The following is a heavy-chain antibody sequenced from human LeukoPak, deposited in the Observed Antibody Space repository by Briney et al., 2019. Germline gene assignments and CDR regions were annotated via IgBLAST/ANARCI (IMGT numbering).Heavy chain of an antibody. CDR1: GYTFTNFV. Sequence: ASVKVSCKASGYTFTNFVIHWVRQAPGQRLEWMGWINPSNDDTKYSQKFQGRVTITRDTSASTAYMELSSLRSEDTALYYCARDQIGVAAAYWGQGTLVTVSS. D-gene: IGHD2-2*01. CDR2: INPSNDDT. CDR3: ARDQIGVAAAY. V-gene: IGHV1-3*01. J-gene: IGHJ4*02.